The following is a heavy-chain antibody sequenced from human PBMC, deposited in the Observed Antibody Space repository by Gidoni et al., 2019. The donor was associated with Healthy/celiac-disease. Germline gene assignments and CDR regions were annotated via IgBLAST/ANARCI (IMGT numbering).Heavy chain of an antibody. V-gene: IGHV3-74*01. CDR3: ARERDGLYDYVWGSYRYDKTTDY. Sequence: EVHLVESGVGLVQPGGSLRLSCAASGFTFSSYWMHWVSQAPGTGRALVSRINSDGSSTSYADSVKGRFTISRDNAKNTLYLQMNSLRAEDTAVYYCARERDGLYDYVWGSYRYDKTTDYWGQGTLVTVSS. CDR2: INSDGSST. CDR1: GFTFSSYW. D-gene: IGHD3-16*02. J-gene: IGHJ4*02.